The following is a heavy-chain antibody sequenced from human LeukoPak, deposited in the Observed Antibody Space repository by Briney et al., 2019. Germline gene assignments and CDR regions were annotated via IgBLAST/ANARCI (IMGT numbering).Heavy chain of an antibody. CDR3: ARVTGSSSPFDY. V-gene: IGHV1-8*01. Sequence: ASVKVSCKASGYTFTSYDITWVRHATGQGLEWMGWMNPNSGNTGYAQKFQGRVTMTRNTSISTAYMELSSLRSEDTAVYYCARVTGSSSPFDYWGQGTLVTVSS. J-gene: IGHJ4*02. D-gene: IGHD6-6*01. CDR1: GYTFTSYD. CDR2: MNPNSGNT.